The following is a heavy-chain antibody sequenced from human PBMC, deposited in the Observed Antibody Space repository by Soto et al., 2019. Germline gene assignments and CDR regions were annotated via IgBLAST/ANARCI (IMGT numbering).Heavy chain of an antibody. D-gene: IGHD2-2*01. V-gene: IGHV3-74*01. CDR1: GFTFSSYW. J-gene: IGHJ4*02. CDR3: ASLSAPVDY. Sequence: PGGSLRLSCAASGFTFSSYWMHWVRQAPGKGMEWVSEIDSDGSRTDYADSVKGRFTISRDNAKNSLYLQMNSLRAEDTAVYHCASLSAPVDYWGRGTLVTVSS. CDR2: IDSDGSRT.